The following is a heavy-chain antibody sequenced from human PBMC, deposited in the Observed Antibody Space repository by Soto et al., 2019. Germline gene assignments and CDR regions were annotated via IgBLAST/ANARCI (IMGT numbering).Heavy chain of an antibody. V-gene: IGHV3-23*01. J-gene: IGHJ4*02. CDR2: MGAGGDST. Sequence: EVQVLESGGGLVQPGGSLRLSCATSGFTFSLYPMNWFRQAPGKGLEWVSGMGAGGDSTYYADSVKGRFTIFRDNSKNSVYLQMNSLRDEDTAVYYCARRVWGQGTLVTVSS. CDR1: GFTFSLYP. CDR3: ARRV.